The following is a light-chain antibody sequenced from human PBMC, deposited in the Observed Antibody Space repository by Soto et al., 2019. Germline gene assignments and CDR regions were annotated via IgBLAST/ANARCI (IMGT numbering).Light chain of an antibody. J-gene: IGKJ1*01. CDR3: QQRSNWPWT. CDR2: DAS. Sequence: EIVLTQSPATLSLSPGERATLSCRASQSVRSNLAWYQQKPCQAPRLLIYDASNRATGIPGRFSGSWSGTDFTLTITNLEPEDFAVYYCQQRSNWPWTFGQGAKVEIK. CDR1: QSVRSN. V-gene: IGKV3-11*01.